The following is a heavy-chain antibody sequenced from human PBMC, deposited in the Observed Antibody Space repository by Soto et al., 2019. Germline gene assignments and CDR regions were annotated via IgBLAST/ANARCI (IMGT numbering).Heavy chain of an antibody. J-gene: IGHJ3*02. V-gene: IGHV3-23*01. CDR2: LTSGGST. Sequence: EVQLLESGGGLVQPGGSLRLSCAASGFTFSNYGMTWVRQAPGKGLEWVSALTSGGSTYYADSVKGRFTISRDNSKETLYLQMNSLRAEDTAVYYCAKVGVAGRGAFEIWGQWTMVTVSS. CDR3: AKVGVAGRGAFEI. CDR1: GFTFSNYG. D-gene: IGHD6-19*01.